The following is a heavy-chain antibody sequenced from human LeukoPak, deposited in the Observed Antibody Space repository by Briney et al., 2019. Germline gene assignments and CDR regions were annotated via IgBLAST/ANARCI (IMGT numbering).Heavy chain of an antibody. CDR3: ARIVLMVYEGKVFDY. J-gene: IGHJ4*02. V-gene: IGHV4-34*01. D-gene: IGHD2-8*01. CDR2: INHSGST. CDR1: GGSFSGYY. Sequence: PSETLSLTCAVYGGSFSGYYWSWIRQPPGKGLEWIGEINHSGSTNYNPSLKSRVTISVDTSKNQFSLKLSSVTAADTAVYYCARIVLMVYEGKVFDYWGQGTLVTVSS.